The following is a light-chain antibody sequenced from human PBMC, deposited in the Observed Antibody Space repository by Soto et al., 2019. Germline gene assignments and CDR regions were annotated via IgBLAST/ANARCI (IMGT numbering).Light chain of an antibody. CDR3: QHYNSYSEA. Sequence: EIVMTQSPATLSASVGDRVTITCRASQTISSWLAWYQQKPGKAPKLLIYKASTLKSGVPSRFSGSGSGTEFTLTISSLQPDDFATYYCQHYNSYSEAFGQGTKVDIK. CDR2: KAS. J-gene: IGKJ1*01. V-gene: IGKV1-5*03. CDR1: QTISSW.